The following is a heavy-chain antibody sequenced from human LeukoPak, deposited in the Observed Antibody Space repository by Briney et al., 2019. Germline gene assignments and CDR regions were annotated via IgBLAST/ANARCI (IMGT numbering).Heavy chain of an antibody. D-gene: IGHD1-26*01. CDR3: ARGGSYLSAFDI. Sequence: GGSLRLSCAASGFTFLSYWMSWVRQAPGKGLEWVANIKQDGNEKYYVDSVKGRFTISRDNSKNSLDLQMNSLRAEDTAVYYCARGGSYLSAFDIWGQGTMVTVSS. CDR2: IKQDGNEK. J-gene: IGHJ3*02. V-gene: IGHV3-7*04. CDR1: GFTFLSYW.